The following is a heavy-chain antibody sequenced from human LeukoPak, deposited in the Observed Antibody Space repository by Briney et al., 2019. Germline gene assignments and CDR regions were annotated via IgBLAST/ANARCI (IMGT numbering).Heavy chain of an antibody. CDR3: ATPYSGGYQGLDI. J-gene: IGHJ3*02. CDR2: IYYSGST. V-gene: IGHV4-39*01. Sequence: SETLSLTCTVSGGSISSNKYYWGWIRQPPGKGLEWIGSIYYSGSTYYNPTLKSRVTIFVDTSKNQFSLKLSSVTAADTAVYYCATPYSGGYQGLDIWGQGTMATVSS. D-gene: IGHD1-26*01. CDR1: GGSISSNKYY.